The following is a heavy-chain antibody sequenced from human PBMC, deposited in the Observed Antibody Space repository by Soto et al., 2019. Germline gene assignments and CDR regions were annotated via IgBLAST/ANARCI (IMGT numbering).Heavy chain of an antibody. V-gene: IGHV4-39*01. CDR1: ADSLNSDQYY. J-gene: IGHJ4*02. Sequence: SENLSLPCSVSADSLNSDQYYWGWIRQPPGKGLEWIGSIYYRGNAYYNPSLQTRVTISLDNSKSQFSLKLNSVTAADSAVYFFSILNGLATTSFYIGSWSQGPLIT. CDR2: IYYRGNA. D-gene: IGHD3-9*01. CDR3: SILNGLATTSFYIGS.